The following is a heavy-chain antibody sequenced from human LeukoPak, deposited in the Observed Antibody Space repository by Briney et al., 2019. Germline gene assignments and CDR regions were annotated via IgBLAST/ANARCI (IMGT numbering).Heavy chain of an antibody. CDR1: GGSICSST. Sequence: SETLSLTCTVSGGSICSSTWSWIWPPLGKGLEWIGYIYYSENTRDKSHLTNRLTIAVDTSKNQFALKLSAVTAADTAVYYCAREVGYYSGGSCYSSFEYLGQGTLVTVS. D-gene: IGHD2-15*01. J-gene: IGHJ4*02. CDR3: AREVGYYSGGSCYSSFEY. V-gene: IGHV4-59*01. CDR2: IYYSENT.